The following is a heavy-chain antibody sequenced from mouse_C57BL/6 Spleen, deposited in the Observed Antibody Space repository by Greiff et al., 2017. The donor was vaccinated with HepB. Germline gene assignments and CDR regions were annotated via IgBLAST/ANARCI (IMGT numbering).Heavy chain of an antibody. Sequence: VQLQQSGAELVKPGASVKLSCKASGYTFTSYWMHWVKQRPGQGLEWIGMIHPNSSSTNYNEKFKSKATLTVDKSSSTAYMQLSSLTSEDSAVYYCARAFLNYFDYWGQGTTLTVSS. CDR2: IHPNSSST. V-gene: IGHV1-64*01. CDR1: GYTFTSYW. CDR3: ARAFLNYFDY. J-gene: IGHJ2*01.